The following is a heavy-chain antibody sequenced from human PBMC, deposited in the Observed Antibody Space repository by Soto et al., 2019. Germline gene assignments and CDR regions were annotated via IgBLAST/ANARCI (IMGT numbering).Heavy chain of an antibody. V-gene: IGHV1-18*01. CDR2: ISGYDGQT. CDR3: ATVWYNDSSGYYAFDY. CDR1: GDGFSNYG. D-gene: IGHD3-22*01. Sequence: QVQLVHSGAEVKKPGASVRVSCKASGDGFSNYGFSWVRQAPGQGLEWMGWISGYDGQTNYTKKFQGRVTMTTDTSSSTAYMEPRSLRSDATAVYYCATVWYNDSSGYYAFDYWGLGTLVTVSS. J-gene: IGHJ4*02.